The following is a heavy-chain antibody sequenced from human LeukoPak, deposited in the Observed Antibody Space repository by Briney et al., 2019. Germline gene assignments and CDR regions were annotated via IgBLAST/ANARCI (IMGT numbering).Heavy chain of an antibody. CDR3: AREYSSSPDY. Sequence: PSETLSLTCTVSGGSITSSSYHWGWLRQPPGKGLEWIASIYYSGTTYYNPSLKSRVTISVDTSKNQFSLKVNSVTAADAAVYYCAREYSSSPDYWGQGALVTVSS. CDR1: GGSITSSSYH. CDR2: IYYSGTT. J-gene: IGHJ4*02. V-gene: IGHV4-39*07. D-gene: IGHD3-22*01.